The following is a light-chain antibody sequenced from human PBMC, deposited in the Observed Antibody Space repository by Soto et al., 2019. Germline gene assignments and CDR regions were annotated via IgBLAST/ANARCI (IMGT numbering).Light chain of an antibody. V-gene: IGKV1-17*01. J-gene: IGKJ1*01. CDR3: LQHNSYRLT. Sequence: DIQMTQSPSSLSASVGDRVTITCRASQGIRNALGWYQQKPGKAPKRLIYAASSLQSGVPSRFSGSGSGTEFTLTISSLQPEDFATYYCLQHNSYRLTFVQGTKVEIK. CDR2: AAS. CDR1: QGIRNA.